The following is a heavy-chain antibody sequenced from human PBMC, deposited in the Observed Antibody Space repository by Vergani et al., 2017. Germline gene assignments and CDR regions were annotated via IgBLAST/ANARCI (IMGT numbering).Heavy chain of an antibody. D-gene: IGHD4-23*01. V-gene: IGHV1-24*01. CDR3: ARGLTTVVSWLTDLDP. Sequence: QVQLVQSGAEVKKPGASVKVSCKVSGYTLTELSMHWVRQAPGKGLEWMGGFDPEDGETIYAQKFQGRVTMTEEPSTDTAYMELSSLRSEDTAVYYGARGLTTVVSWLTDLDPWGQGTLVTVSS. CDR1: GYTLTELS. J-gene: IGHJ5*02. CDR2: FDPEDGET.